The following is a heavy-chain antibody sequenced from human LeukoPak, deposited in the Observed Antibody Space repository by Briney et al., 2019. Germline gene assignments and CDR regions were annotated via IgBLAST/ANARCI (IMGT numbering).Heavy chain of an antibody. D-gene: IGHD3-10*01. CDR3: ARDRGVRTPFDP. CDR2: IYTSGRT. J-gene: IGHJ5*02. Sequence: SQTLSHTCTVSGGSISSGSYYWSWIRQSAGKGLEWIGRIYTSGRTTYNPSLRSRVTISVDMPKNQFSLKLSSVTAADTAVYYCARDRGVRTPFDPWGQGTLVTVSS. CDR1: GGSISSGSYY. V-gene: IGHV4-61*02.